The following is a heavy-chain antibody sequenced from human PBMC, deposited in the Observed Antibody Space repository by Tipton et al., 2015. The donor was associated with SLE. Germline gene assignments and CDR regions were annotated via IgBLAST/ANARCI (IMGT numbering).Heavy chain of an antibody. D-gene: IGHD3/OR15-3a*01. Sequence: SLRLSCAASGLCLSSYSMHWVRQAPGRGLEWVAFLRFDGTEKYFADSVKGRFTITRDNSKNTLYLQLNSLRAEDTAVYYCAKGLSLDWLLFLDCWGQGTLITVSS. CDR2: LRFDGTEK. CDR3: AKGLSLDWLLFLDC. CDR1: GLCLSSYS. V-gene: IGHV3-30*02. J-gene: IGHJ4*02.